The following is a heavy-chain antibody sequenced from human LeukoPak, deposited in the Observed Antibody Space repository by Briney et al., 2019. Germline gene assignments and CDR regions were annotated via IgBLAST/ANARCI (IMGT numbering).Heavy chain of an antibody. CDR1: GGSISSDH. J-gene: IGHJ4*02. CDR2: IHVSGVT. V-gene: IGHV4-4*07. Sequence: PSETLSLTCSVSGGSISSDHWNWIRQPAGKGLEFIGRIHVSGVTNYSPSLGGRVTMSVDRSKNQFSLNLNSVTAADTAVYYCARDLGHERRGGFFESWGQGTLVTVSS. D-gene: IGHD1-1*01. CDR3: ARDLGHERRGGFFES.